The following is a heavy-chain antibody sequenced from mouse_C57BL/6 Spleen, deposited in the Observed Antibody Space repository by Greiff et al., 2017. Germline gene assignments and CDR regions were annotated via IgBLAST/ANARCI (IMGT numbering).Heavy chain of an antibody. D-gene: IGHD1-1*01. Sequence: EVQLQQSGPELVKPGASVKMSCKASGYTFTDYNMHWVKQSHGKSLEWIGYINPNNGGTSYNQKFKGKATLTVNKSSSTAYMELRSLTSEDSAVYYCARTLDYYGSAMDYWGQGTSVTVSA. J-gene: IGHJ4*01. CDR1: GYTFTDYN. CDR3: ARTLDYYGSAMDY. V-gene: IGHV1-22*01. CDR2: INPNNGGT.